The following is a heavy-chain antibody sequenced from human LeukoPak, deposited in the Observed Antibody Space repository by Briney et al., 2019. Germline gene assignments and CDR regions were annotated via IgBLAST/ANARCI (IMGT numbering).Heavy chain of an antibody. Sequence: GRSLRLSCAASGFTFSNYNMHWVRQAPGKGLECVALISYDGTNKYYADSVKGRFTISRDNSKNTLYLQMNSLRAEDRAVYYCARDSYYGSGGYFNSHYFDYWGQGTLVTVSS. CDR2: ISYDGTNK. CDR1: GFTFSNYN. D-gene: IGHD3-10*01. CDR3: ARDSYYGSGGYFNSHYFDY. V-gene: IGHV3-30*03. J-gene: IGHJ4*02.